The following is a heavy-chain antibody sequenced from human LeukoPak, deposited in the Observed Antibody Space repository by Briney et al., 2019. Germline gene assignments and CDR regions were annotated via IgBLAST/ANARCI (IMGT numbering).Heavy chain of an antibody. CDR2: ISYDGGNK. V-gene: IGHV3-30*03. J-gene: IGHJ4*02. CDR1: GFTLSSNG. CDR3: ARDWGASGSYFVDY. D-gene: IGHD3-10*01. Sequence: GGSLRLSCAASGFTLSSNGMHWVRQAPGKGLEWVAVISYDGGNKYYADSVKGRFTISRDNSKNTLYLQMNSLRAEDTAVYYCARDWGASGSYFVDYWGQGTLVTVSS.